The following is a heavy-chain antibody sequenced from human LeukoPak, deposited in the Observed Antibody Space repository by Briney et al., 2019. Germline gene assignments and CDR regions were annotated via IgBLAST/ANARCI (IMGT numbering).Heavy chain of an antibody. V-gene: IGHV1-2*06. Sequence: GASVKVSCKASGYTFTGYYMHWVRQAPGQGLEWMGRINPNSGGTNYAQKFQGRVTMTRDTSISTAYMELSRLRSDDTAVYYRARVVRLRSSSWYGYWGQGTLVTVSS. J-gene: IGHJ4*02. CDR3: ARVVRLRSSSWYGY. CDR2: INPNSGGT. D-gene: IGHD6-13*01. CDR1: GYTFTGYY.